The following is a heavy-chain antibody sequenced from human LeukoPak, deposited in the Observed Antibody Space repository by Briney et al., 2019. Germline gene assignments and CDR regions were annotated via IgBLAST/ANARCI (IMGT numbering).Heavy chain of an antibody. J-gene: IGHJ4*02. CDR1: AFTFSNYW. CDR3: ARDGIMGAAGSFDY. Sequence: GGALRLSCAASAFTFSNYWMSWVRQAPGKGLEGVANIKQDGSEKYYVDSVKGRFTISRDNAKNSLYVQMNSLRAEDTAMYYCARDGIMGAAGSFDYWGQGTLVTVSS. CDR2: IKQDGSEK. V-gene: IGHV3-7*01. D-gene: IGHD1-26*01.